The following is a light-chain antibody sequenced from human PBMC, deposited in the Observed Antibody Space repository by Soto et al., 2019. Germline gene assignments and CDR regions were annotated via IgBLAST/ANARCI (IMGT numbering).Light chain of an antibody. Sequence: DIQMTQSPYSLSASVGDRVTITCQASQDISNYLNWYQQKPGKAPKLLIYDASNLETGFPSRFSGSGFGTYFTLTISSLMPDDIATNYCHLWGSFGPGTKVDIK. J-gene: IGKJ3*01. V-gene: IGKV1-33*01. CDR3: HLWGS. CDR1: QDISNY. CDR2: DAS.